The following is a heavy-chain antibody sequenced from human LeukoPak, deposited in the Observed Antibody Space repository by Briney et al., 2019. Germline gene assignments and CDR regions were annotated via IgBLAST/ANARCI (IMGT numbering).Heavy chain of an antibody. CDR2: ISNSGSGT. CDR3: AKVGDYGDYALDY. J-gene: IGHJ4*02. D-gene: IGHD4-17*01. V-gene: IGHV3-23*01. Sequence: PGGSLRLSCAASGFSLRTYAMSWVRQAPGKGLEWVPSISNSGSGTYYADSVKGRFTISRDNSKNTLYLQMNSLRAEDTAVYYCAKVGDYGDYALDYWGQGTLVTVSS. CDR1: GFSLRTYA.